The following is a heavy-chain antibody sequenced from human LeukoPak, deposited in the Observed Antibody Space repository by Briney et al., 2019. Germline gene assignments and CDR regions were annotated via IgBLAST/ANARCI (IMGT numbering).Heavy chain of an antibody. CDR1: GFSLSNYD. Sequence: PGGSLTLSCEVSGFSLSNYDTNWVRQAAGKGLEWVSFISDSGSIIYYADSVKGRFIISRDIRKNSVYLQMNSLRAEDTGVYYCARDWVARGGDYLDVWGKGTTVTISS. D-gene: IGHD1-26*01. CDR3: ARDWVARGGDYLDV. J-gene: IGHJ6*03. V-gene: IGHV3-48*03. CDR2: ISDSGSII.